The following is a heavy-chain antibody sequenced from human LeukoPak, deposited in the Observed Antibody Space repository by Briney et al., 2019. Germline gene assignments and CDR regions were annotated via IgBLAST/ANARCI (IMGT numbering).Heavy chain of an antibody. CDR1: GFTFSSYA. Sequence: GRSLRLSCAASGFTFSSYAMHWVRQAPGKGLEWVALISYDGSNKYYVDSVKGRFTISRDNSKNTLYLQMNSLRAEDTAVYYCARAGSSGWYSFDYWGQGTLVTVSP. V-gene: IGHV3-30-3*01. D-gene: IGHD6-19*01. CDR2: ISYDGSNK. CDR3: ARAGSSGWYSFDY. J-gene: IGHJ4*02.